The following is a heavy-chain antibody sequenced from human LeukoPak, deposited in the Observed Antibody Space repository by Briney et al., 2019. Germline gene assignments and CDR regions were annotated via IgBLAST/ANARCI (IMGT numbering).Heavy chain of an antibody. D-gene: IGHD5-18*01. Sequence: PSETLSLTCAVYGGSFSSYYWGWIRQPPGKGLEWIGSIYYSGSTYYNPSLKSRVTISVDTSKNQFSLKLSSVTAADTAVYYCARQSILDTAMVGYWGQGTLVTVSS. J-gene: IGHJ4*02. V-gene: IGHV4-39*01. CDR1: GGSFSSYY. CDR3: ARQSILDTAMVGY. CDR2: IYYSGST.